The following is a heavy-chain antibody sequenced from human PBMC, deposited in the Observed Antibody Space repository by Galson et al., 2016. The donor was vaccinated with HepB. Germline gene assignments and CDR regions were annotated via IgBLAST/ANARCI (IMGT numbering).Heavy chain of an antibody. CDR3: ARPSIVAAGGY. CDR1: GFTVSSNY. V-gene: IGHV3-53*01. J-gene: IGHJ4*02. D-gene: IGHD6-13*01. Sequence: SLRLSCAASGFTVSSNYMSWVRQAPGKGLEWVSVIYSGGSTFYADSVKGRSTISRDNSNNTLYLQMNSLRAEDTAVYYCARPSIVAAGGYWGQGTLVTVSS. CDR2: IYSGGST.